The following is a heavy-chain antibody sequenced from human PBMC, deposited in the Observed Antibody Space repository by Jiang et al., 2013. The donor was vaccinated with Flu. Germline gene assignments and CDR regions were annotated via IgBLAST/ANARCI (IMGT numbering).Heavy chain of an antibody. CDR2: IYYSGST. D-gene: IGHD2-15*01. CDR3: ARERIGMDY. Sequence: GPGLVKPSETLSLTCTVSGGSISSYYWSWIRQPPGKGLEWIGYIYYSGSTNYNPSLKSRVTISVDTSKNQFSLKLSSVTAADTAVYYCARERIGMDYWGQGTLVTVSS. CDR1: GGSISSYY. J-gene: IGHJ4*02. V-gene: IGHV4-59*01.